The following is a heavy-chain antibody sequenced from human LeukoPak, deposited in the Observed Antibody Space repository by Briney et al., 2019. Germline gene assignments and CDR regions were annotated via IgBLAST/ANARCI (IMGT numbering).Heavy chain of an antibody. J-gene: IGHJ4*02. V-gene: IGHV3-23*01. Sequence: PGGSLRLSCAASGFTFSSYAMSWVRQAPGKGLEWVSSISGSGGSTFYADSVKGRYTISRDNSKNTVYLEMNSLTAGDTAVYHCAKDLDGAGALTSYFQSWGQGTLVTVSS. CDR2: ISGSGGST. CDR3: AKDLDGAGALTSYFQS. D-gene: IGHD2/OR15-2a*01. CDR1: GFTFSSYA.